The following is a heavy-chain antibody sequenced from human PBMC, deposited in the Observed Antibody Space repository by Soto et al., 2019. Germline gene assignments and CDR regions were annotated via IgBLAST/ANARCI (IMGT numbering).Heavy chain of an antibody. J-gene: IGHJ6*02. CDR1: GFTLSSYV. D-gene: IGHD5-18*01. V-gene: IGHV3-30*18. CDR2: ISYDGSNK. CDR3: AKDLAMVTTRVRYNYYAMDV. Sequence: QVQLVESGGGVVQPGRSLRLSCAASGFTLSSYVLHWVRQAPGKGLDWVAVISYDGSNKYYADSVKGRFTISRDISKNTLYLQMNSLRTEDTAVYYCAKDLAMVTTRVRYNYYAMDVWGQGTTVTVSS.